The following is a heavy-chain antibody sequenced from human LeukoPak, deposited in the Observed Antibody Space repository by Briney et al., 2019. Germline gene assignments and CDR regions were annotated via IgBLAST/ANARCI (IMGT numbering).Heavy chain of an antibody. Sequence: PGGSLRLSCAASGFTFSSYGMHWVRQAPGKGLEWVAFIRYDGSNKYYADSVKGRFTISRDNSKNTLYLQMNSLRAEDTAVYYCAKEHSSSRPFDYWGQGTLVTVSS. CDR1: GFTFSSYG. V-gene: IGHV3-30*02. J-gene: IGHJ4*02. D-gene: IGHD6-13*01. CDR2: IRYDGSNK. CDR3: AKEHSSSRPFDY.